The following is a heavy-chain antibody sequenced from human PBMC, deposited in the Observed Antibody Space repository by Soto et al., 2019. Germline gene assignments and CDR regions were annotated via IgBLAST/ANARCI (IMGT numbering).Heavy chain of an antibody. CDR3: ARPTPNWEVDY. Sequence: SETLSLTCTVSGGSISSSSYYWGWIRQPPGKGLEWIGSIYYSGSTYYNPSLKSRVTISVDTSKNQFPLKLSSVTAADTAVYYCARPTPNWEVDYWGQGTLVTVSS. CDR2: IYYSGST. V-gene: IGHV4-39*01. D-gene: IGHD7-27*01. J-gene: IGHJ4*02. CDR1: GGSISSSSYY.